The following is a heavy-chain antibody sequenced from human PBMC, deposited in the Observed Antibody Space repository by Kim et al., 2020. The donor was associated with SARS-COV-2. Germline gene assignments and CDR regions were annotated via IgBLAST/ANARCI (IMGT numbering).Heavy chain of an antibody. CDR2: ISYDGSNK. Sequence: GGSLRLSCAASGFTFSSYGMHWVRQAPGKGLEWVAVISYDGSNKYYADSVKGRFTISRDNSKNTLYLQMNSLRAEDTAVYYCGLSVSSSWQTYAFDIWGQGTMVTVSS. CDR3: GLSVSSSWQTYAFDI. CDR1: GFTFSSYG. V-gene: IGHV3-30*03. J-gene: IGHJ3*02. D-gene: IGHD6-13*01.